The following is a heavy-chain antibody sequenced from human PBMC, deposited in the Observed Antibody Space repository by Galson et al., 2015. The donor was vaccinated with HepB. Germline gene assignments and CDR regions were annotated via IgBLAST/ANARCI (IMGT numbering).Heavy chain of an antibody. D-gene: IGHD1-26*01. V-gene: IGHV1-46*01. CDR2: INPSGGST. CDR3: ARLSGSYPFDY. J-gene: IGHJ4*02. Sequence: QSGAEVKKPGASVKVSCKAFGYTFTSFGISWVRQAPGQGLEWMGIINPSGGSTSYAQKFQGRVTMTRDTSTSTVYMELSSLRSEDTAVYYRARLSGSYPFDYWGQGTLVTVSS. CDR1: GYTFTSFG.